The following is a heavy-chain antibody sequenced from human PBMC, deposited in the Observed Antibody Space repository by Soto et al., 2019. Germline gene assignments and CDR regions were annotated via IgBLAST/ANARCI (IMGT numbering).Heavy chain of an antibody. CDR1: GYSFTSYW. J-gene: IGHJ6*02. CDR2: IYPGDSDT. V-gene: IGHV5-51*01. CDR3: ARASGKGTYYYYYGMDV. D-gene: IGHD2-15*01. Sequence: GESLKISCKVSGYSFTSYWIGCVRQMPGKGLEWMGIIYPGDSDTRYSPSFQGQVTISADKSIGTAYLQWSSLKASDTAMYYCARASGKGTYYYYYGMDVWGQGTTVTVSS.